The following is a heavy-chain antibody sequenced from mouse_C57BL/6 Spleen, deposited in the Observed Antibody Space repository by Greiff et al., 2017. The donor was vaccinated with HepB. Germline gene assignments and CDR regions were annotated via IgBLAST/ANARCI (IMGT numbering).Heavy chain of an antibody. V-gene: IGHV1-81*01. D-gene: IGHD2-4*01. Sequence: VQRVESGAELARPGASVKLSCKASGYTFTSYGISWVKQRTGQGLEWIGEIYPRSGNTYYNEKFKGKATLTADKSSSTAYMELRSLTSEDSAVYFCAGSYYDSPSAYWGQGTLVTVSA. CDR2: IYPRSGNT. CDR1: GYTFTSYG. CDR3: AGSYYDSPSAY. J-gene: IGHJ3*01.